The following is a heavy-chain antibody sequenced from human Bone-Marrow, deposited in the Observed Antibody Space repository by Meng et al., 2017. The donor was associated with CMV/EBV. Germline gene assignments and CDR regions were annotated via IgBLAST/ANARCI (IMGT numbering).Heavy chain of an antibody. CDR2: ISYDVINK. J-gene: IGHJ6*02. D-gene: IGHD3-3*01. CDR3: AKDLEFSQYYDFWSGRYGMDV. Sequence: GESLKISCAASGFTFSSYAMHWVRQAPGKGLEWVAVISYDVINKYYADSVKGRFTISRDNSKNTLYLQMNSLRAEDTAVYYCAKDLEFSQYYDFWSGRYGMDVWGQGTTVTVAS. CDR1: GFTFSSYA. V-gene: IGHV3-30-3*01.